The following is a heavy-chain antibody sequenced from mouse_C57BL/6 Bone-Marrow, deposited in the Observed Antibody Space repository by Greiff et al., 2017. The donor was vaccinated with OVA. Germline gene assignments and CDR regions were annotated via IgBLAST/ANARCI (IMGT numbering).Heavy chain of an antibody. CDR2: IAPNSGGT. CDR1: GYTFTSYW. J-gene: IGHJ1*03. Sequence: QVQLQQPGAELVKPGASVKLSCKASGYTFTSYWLHWVKQRPGRGLAWIGRIAPNSGGTKYNEKFKSQATLTVAKPSSTAYMQLSSLTSEDSAVYYCARFYYGTNWYFDVWGTGTTVTVSS. V-gene: IGHV1-72*01. CDR3: ARFYYGTNWYFDV. D-gene: IGHD1-1*01.